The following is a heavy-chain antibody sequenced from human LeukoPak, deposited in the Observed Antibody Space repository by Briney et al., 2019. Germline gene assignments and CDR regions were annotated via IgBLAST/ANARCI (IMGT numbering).Heavy chain of an antibody. CDR3: AREGDGSRYYFDY. CDR1: GFSFSNYY. V-gene: IGHV3-48*04. CDR2: INGRGGII. D-gene: IGHD2-21*01. J-gene: IGHJ4*02. Sequence: PGGSLRLSCKASGFSFSNYYMNWVRQAPGKGLEWLSHINGRGGIINYADSVKGRFTISRDNARSSLDLHMSSLGAEDTAVYYCAREGDGSRYYFDYWGQGILVTVSS.